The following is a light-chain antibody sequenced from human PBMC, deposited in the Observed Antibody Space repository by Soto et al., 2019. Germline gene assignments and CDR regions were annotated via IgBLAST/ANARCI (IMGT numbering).Light chain of an antibody. CDR1: GSDIGAYNF. CDR2: GVT. CDR3: CSYVGTINVV. J-gene: IGLJ3*02. Sequence: QSALAQPPSASGSPGQSVTISCTGSGSDIGAYNFVSWYQQHPGKAPKLMIFGVTERPSGVPDRFSGSKSGNTASLTVSGLQADDEAVYYCCSYVGTINVVFGGGTKLTVL. V-gene: IGLV2-8*01.